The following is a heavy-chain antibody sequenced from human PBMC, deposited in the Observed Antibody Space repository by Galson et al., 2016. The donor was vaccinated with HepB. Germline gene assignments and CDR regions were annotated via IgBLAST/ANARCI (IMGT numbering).Heavy chain of an antibody. D-gene: IGHD2-2*02. CDR1: GYTFDNSW. V-gene: IGHV5-51*01. Sequence: QSGAEVKKPGESLKISCKGYGYTFDNSWIAWVRQMPGKGLEWMGIIYPGDSHTRYSPSFQGQVTISADNSISTAFLQWGSLKASDTAMYFCASLVGYCSSASCSTYYYYGMDVWGQGTTVTVSS. CDR3: ASLVGYCSSASCSTYYYYGMDV. CDR2: IYPGDSHT. J-gene: IGHJ6*02.